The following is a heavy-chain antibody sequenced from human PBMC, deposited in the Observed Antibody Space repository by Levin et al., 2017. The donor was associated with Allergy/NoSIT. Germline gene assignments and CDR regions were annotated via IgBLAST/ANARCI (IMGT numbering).Heavy chain of an antibody. J-gene: IGHJ4*02. Sequence: GGSLRLSCEASAFTFSSYSMNWVRQTPGKGLEWLSYISGSSRTTYYADSVKGRFTISRDNAKNSLYLQMDSLRAEDTAVYFCARDRKSGRPYPDYWGQGILVTVSS. D-gene: IGHD3-10*01. V-gene: IGHV3-48*01. CDR2: ISGSSRTT. CDR1: AFTFSSYS. CDR3: ARDRKSGRPYPDY.